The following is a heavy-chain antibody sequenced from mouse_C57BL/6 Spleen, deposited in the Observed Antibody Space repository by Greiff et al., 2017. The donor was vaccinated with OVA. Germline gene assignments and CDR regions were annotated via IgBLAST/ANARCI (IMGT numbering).Heavy chain of an antibody. D-gene: IGHD1-1*01. CDR2: IDPETGGT. V-gene: IGHV1-15*01. CDR3: TREDGSRYWYFDV. CDR1: GYTFTDYE. Sequence: VQRVESGAELVRPGASVTLSCKASGYTFTDYEMHWVKQTPVHGLEWIGAIDPETGGTAYNQKFKGKAILTADKSSSTAYMELRSLTSEDSAVYYCTREDGSRYWYFDVWGTGTTVTVSS. J-gene: IGHJ1*03.